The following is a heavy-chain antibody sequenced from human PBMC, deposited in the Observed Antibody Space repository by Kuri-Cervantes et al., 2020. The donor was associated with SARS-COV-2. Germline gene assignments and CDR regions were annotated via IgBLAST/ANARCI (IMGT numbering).Heavy chain of an antibody. Sequence: GSLRLSCSVSGASISNFYWSWIRQPPGKGLEWIGFIYHTGSTNYNPALKSRVTISVDTSKNQFSLKVTSVTAADTAVYYCARGRNYYDSSGYFYYFDYWGQGTLVTVSS. J-gene: IGHJ4*02. CDR2: IYHTGST. CDR1: GASISNFY. V-gene: IGHV4-59*01. D-gene: IGHD3-22*01. CDR3: ARGRNYYDSSGYFYYFDY.